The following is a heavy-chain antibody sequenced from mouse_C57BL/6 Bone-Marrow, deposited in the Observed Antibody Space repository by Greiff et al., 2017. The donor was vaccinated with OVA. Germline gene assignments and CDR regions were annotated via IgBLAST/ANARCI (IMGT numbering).Heavy chain of an antibody. Sequence: DVKLVESGPGLVKPSQSLSLTCSVTGYSITSGYYWNWIRQFPGNKLEWMGYISYDGSNNYNPYLKNRISITRDTSKNQFFLKLNSVTTEDTATYYCARNAYYSNYDYYAMDYWGQGTSVTVSS. CDR2: ISYDGSN. D-gene: IGHD2-5*01. CDR1: GYSITSGYY. V-gene: IGHV3-6*01. J-gene: IGHJ4*01. CDR3: ARNAYYSNYDYYAMDY.